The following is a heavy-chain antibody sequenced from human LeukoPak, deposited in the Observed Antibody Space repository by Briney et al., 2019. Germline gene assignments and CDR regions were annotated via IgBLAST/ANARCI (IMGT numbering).Heavy chain of an antibody. CDR1: GFTFSTYV. J-gene: IGHJ4*02. CDR3: ARSLVGGPHDS. D-gene: IGHD3-10*01. CDR2: ILSDGSNQ. Sequence: PGGSLRLPCAASGFTFSTYVMHWVRQAPGKGLEWVATILSDGSNQYYADSVKGRFTISRDNSKNTLYLQMNSLRPDDTAVYYCARSLVGGPHDSWGQGTLAILSS. V-gene: IGHV3-30-3*01.